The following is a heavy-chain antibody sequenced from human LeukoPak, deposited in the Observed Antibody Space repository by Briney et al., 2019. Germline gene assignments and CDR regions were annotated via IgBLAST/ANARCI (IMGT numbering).Heavy chain of an antibody. CDR2: INPGNGNT. V-gene: IGHV1-3*01. CDR1: GYTLTSYS. CDR3: ARETYYGGNTLYAFDI. D-gene: IGHD4-23*01. Sequence: ASVKVSCKASGYTLTSYSLLWVRQAPGQSLEWMGWINPGNGNTKYSQKFQGRVTISRDTSASTAYMELSSLRSEDTAVYYCARETYYGGNTLYAFDIWGQGTMVTVSS. J-gene: IGHJ3*02.